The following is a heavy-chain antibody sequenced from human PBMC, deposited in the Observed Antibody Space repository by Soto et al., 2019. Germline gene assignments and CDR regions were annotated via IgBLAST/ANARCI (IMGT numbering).Heavy chain of an antibody. J-gene: IGHJ5*02. CDR3: AREGGSETLQPSHTWFVN. V-gene: IGHV1-2*02. CDR2: INANNGGA. D-gene: IGHD6-25*01. CDR1: GYTFTDYH. Sequence: APVKVSCPSSGYTFTDYHIHWVRQAPGQGLEFMGWINANNGGAGSAQQFQGRVTVTRDTSITTVYMELSNLRSDDTAVYYCAREGGSETLQPSHTWFVNWRQGTLATVSS.